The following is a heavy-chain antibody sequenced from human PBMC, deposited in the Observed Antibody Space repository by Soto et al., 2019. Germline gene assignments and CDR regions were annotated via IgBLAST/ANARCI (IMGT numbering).Heavy chain of an antibody. CDR2: IIPIFGTA. CDR3: ARDLGNYDFWSGYYPPDGMDV. CDR1: GGTFSSYA. V-gene: IGHV1-69*13. Sequence: SVKVSCKASGGTFSSYAISWVRQAPGQGLEWMGGIIPIFGTANYAQKFQGRVTITADESTSTAYMELSSLRSEDTAVYYCARDLGNYDFWSGYYPPDGMDVWGQGTTVTVSS. J-gene: IGHJ6*02. D-gene: IGHD3-3*01.